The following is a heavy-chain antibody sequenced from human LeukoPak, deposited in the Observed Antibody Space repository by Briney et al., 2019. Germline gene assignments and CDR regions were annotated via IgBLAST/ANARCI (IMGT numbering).Heavy chain of an antibody. Sequence: GGSLRLSCAASGFTFSSYWMHWVRQAPGKGLVWVSRINSDGSSTSYADSVKGRFTISRDNAKNTLYLQMNSLRAEDTAVYYCAREGSSSSWYYYYYMDVWGKGTTVTISS. J-gene: IGHJ6*03. D-gene: IGHD6-13*01. CDR2: INSDGSST. V-gene: IGHV3-74*01. CDR1: GFTFSSYW. CDR3: AREGSSSSWYYYYYMDV.